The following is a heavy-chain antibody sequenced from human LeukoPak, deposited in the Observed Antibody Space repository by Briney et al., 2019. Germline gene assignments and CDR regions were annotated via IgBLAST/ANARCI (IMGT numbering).Heavy chain of an antibody. CDR3: TTTSGGLVVGATTSYYYYGMDV. CDR2: IKSKTDGGTT. Sequence: GGSLRLSCAASGFTFSNAWMSWVRQAPGKGLEWVGRIKSKTDGGTTDYAAPVKGRFTISRDDSKNTLYLQMNSLKTEDTAVYYCTTTSGGLVVGATTSYYYYGMDVWGQGTTVTVPS. J-gene: IGHJ6*02. V-gene: IGHV3-15*01. CDR1: GFTFSNAW. D-gene: IGHD1-26*01.